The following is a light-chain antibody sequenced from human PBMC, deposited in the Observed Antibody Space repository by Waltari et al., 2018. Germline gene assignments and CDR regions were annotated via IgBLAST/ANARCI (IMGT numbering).Light chain of an antibody. CDR3: QSYDSNNPVV. CDR2: EDT. CDR1: SGSIASHY. J-gene: IGLJ2*01. Sequence: NFMLTQPHSVSESPGKTVTISCTRSSGSIASHYVQWYQQRPGSAPPPVIYEDTQRPSGVPDRFSGSIDSSTNSASLTISGLKTEDEADYYCQSYDSNNPVVFGGGTKLTVL. V-gene: IGLV6-57*04.